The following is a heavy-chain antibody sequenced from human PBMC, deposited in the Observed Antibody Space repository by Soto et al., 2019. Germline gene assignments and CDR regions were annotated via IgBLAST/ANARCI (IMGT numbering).Heavy chain of an antibody. CDR3: ARPYCTVGSCYSVGY. CDR1: GGSISSSNW. CDR2: IYHSGST. Sequence: SETLSLTCAVSGGSISSSNWWSWVRQPPGKGLEWIGEIYHSGSTNYNPSLKSRVTISTDTSENQFSLNLSSVTAADTAVYYCARPYCTVGSCYSVGYWGQGTLVTVSS. D-gene: IGHD2-15*01. J-gene: IGHJ4*02. V-gene: IGHV4-4*02.